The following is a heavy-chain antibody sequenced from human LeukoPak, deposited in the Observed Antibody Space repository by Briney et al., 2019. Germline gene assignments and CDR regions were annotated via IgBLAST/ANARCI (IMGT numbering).Heavy chain of an antibody. CDR3: ARALYDFWSGYTLDY. CDR1: GFTVSSNY. D-gene: IGHD3-3*01. Sequence: GGSLRLXCAASGFTVSSNYMSWVRLAPGKGLEWVSVIYSGGSTYYADSVKGRFTISRDNSKNTLYLQMNSLRAEDTAVYYCARALYDFWSGYTLDYWGQGTLVTVSS. J-gene: IGHJ4*02. V-gene: IGHV3-66*02. CDR2: IYSGGST.